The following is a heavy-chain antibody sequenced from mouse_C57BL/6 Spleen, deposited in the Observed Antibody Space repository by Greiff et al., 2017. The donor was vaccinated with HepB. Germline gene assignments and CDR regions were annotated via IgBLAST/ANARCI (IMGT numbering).Heavy chain of an antibody. J-gene: IGHJ1*03. CDR2: IDPSDSYT. CDR1: GYTFTSYW. Sequence: VQLQQPGAELVKPGASVKMSCKASGYTFTSYWITWVKQRPGQGLEWIGEIDPSDSYTNYNQKFKGKATLTVDTSSSTAYMQLSSLTSEDSAVYYCARYPITTVAVWGTGTTVTVSS. CDR3: ARYPITTVAV. V-gene: IGHV1-50*01. D-gene: IGHD1-1*01.